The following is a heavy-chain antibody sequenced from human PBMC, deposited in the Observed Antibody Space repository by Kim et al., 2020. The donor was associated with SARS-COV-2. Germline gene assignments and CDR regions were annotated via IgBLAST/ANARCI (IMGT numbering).Heavy chain of an antibody. CDR1: GFTFSSYA. J-gene: IGHJ4*02. CDR3: AKVSLIRWLQLWGSFDY. V-gene: IGHV3-23*01. CDR2: ISGSGGST. Sequence: GGSLRLSCAASGFTFSSYAMSWVRQAPGKGLEWVSAISGSGGSTYYADSVKGRFTISRDNSKNTLYLQMNSLRAEDTAVYYCAKVSLIRWLQLWGSFDYWGQGTLVTVSS. D-gene: IGHD5-12*01.